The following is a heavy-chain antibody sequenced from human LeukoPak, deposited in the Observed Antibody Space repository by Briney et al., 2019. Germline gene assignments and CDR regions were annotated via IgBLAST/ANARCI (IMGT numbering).Heavy chain of an antibody. V-gene: IGHV4-59*08. Sequence: SSETLSLTCTVSGGSISSYYWSWIRQPPGKGLEWIGYIYYSGSTNYNPSLKSRVTISVDTSKNQFSLKLSSVTAADTAVYYCAGSSGYFQHWGQGTLVTVSS. CDR1: GGSISSYY. J-gene: IGHJ1*01. CDR2: IYYSGST. CDR3: AGSSGYFQH. D-gene: IGHD6-25*01.